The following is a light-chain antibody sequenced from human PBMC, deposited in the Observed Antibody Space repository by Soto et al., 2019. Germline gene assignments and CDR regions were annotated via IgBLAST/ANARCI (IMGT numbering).Light chain of an antibody. CDR3: QQYDNYPLT. J-gene: IGKJ4*01. CDR2: DAS. CDR1: QIVRSW. V-gene: IGKV1-5*01. Sequence: DIQMTQSPATLSASVGDRVTITCRASQIVRSWLAWYQQKPGTAPKLLIFDASRLESGVPSRFSGSASGTEFTLTISSLQPDDFATYYCQQYDNYPLTFGGGTKVEI.